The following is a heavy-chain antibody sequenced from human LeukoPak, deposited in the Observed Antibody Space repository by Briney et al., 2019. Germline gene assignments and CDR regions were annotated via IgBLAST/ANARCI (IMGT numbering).Heavy chain of an antibody. J-gene: IGHJ4*02. CDR1: GFTVSSNY. V-gene: IGHV3-66*01. CDR3: ASGYYYDSSSLDY. Sequence: GESLRLSCAASGFTVSSNYMGWVRQAPGKGLEWVSVIYSGGSTYYADSVKGRFTISRDNSKNTLYLQMNSLRAEDTAVYYCASGYYYDSSSLDYWGQGTLVTVSS. CDR2: IYSGGST. D-gene: IGHD3-22*01.